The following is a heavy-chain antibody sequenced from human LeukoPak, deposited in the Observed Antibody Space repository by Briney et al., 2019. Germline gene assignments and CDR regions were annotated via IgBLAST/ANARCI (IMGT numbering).Heavy chain of an antibody. CDR1: GFSFSSYA. CDR2: ISGSGGST. V-gene: IGHV3-23*01. CDR3: ANVVRGTPSSHFFDY. J-gene: IGHJ4*02. D-gene: IGHD3-10*01. Sequence: PGGSLRLSCAASGFSFSSYAMSWVRQAPGKGLEWVSAISGSGGSTYYADSVKGRFTISRDNSKNTLYLQMNSLRAEDTAVYYCANVVRGTPSSHFFDYWGQGTLVTVSS.